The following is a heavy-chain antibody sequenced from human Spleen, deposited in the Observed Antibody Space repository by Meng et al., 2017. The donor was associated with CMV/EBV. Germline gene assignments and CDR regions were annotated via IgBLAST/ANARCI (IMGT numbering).Heavy chain of an antibody. J-gene: IGHJ5*01. V-gene: IGHV4-38-2*02. CDR1: GYSISSGYY. Sequence: SETLSLTCTVSGYSISSGYYWGWIRQPPGKGLEWIGSIYHSGSTYYNPSLKSRVTISVDTSKNQFSLRLRSVTAADTAVYYCASGRVQSDPRPHWFDSWGQGTLVTVSS. CDR3: ASGRVQSDPRPHWFDS. CDR2: IYHSGST. D-gene: IGHD1-1*01.